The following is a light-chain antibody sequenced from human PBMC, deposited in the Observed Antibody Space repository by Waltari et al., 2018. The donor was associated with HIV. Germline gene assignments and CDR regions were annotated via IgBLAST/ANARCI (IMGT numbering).Light chain of an antibody. CDR1: SSDIGAYDF. J-gene: IGLJ2*01. Sequence: QSALTQPPSASGSLGQSVTISCTGSSSDIGAYDFLSWFQQHPHSAPKLLLYEVTRRPSTGSDRFSGSRSGNTAFLTVAGLQPDDEATYFCSSYGDSLKVLFGGGTNVTVL. V-gene: IGLV2-8*01. CDR2: EVT. CDR3: SSYGDSLKVL.